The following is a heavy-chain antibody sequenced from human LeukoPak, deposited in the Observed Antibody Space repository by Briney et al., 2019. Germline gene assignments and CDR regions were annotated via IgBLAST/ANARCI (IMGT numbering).Heavy chain of an antibody. CDR1: GGSFSGYY. V-gene: IGHV4-34*01. Sequence: KASETLSLTCAVYGGSFSGYYWSWIRQPPGKGLEWIGAINHSGSTNYNPSLKSRVTISVDTSKNQFSLKLSSVTAADTAVYYCARGPGVYYDILTGYFGPWDYYYGIDVWGQGTTVTVSS. J-gene: IGHJ6*02. D-gene: IGHD3-9*01. CDR2: INHSGST. CDR3: ARGPGVYYDILTGYFGPWDYYYGIDV.